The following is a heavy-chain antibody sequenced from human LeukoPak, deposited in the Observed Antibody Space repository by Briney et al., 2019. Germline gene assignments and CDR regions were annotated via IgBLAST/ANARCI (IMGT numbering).Heavy chain of an antibody. Sequence: GGSLGLSCAASGFTVSSNYMSWVRQAPGKGLEWVSVIYSGGSTYYADSVKGRFTISRDNSKNTLYLQMNSLRAEDTAVYYCGRGSEPIAAFDIWGQGTMVTVSS. D-gene: IGHD2-21*01. CDR3: GRGSEPIAAFDI. V-gene: IGHV3-53*01. CDR2: IYSGGST. CDR1: GFTVSSNY. J-gene: IGHJ3*02.